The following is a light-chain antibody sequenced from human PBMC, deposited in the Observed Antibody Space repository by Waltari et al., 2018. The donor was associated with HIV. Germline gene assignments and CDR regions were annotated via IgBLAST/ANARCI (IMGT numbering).Light chain of an antibody. V-gene: IGLV6-57*03. CDR2: EDN. CDR1: SGSIASNY. CDR3: QSYDSSYWV. J-gene: IGLJ3*02. Sequence: NFMLTQPHSVSESPGKTVTISCTRSSGSIASNYVQWYQQRPGSAPTTVIYEDNQRSSVVPDRFSGSIDSSSNSASLTISGLKTEDEADYYCQSYDSSYWVFGGGTKLAVL.